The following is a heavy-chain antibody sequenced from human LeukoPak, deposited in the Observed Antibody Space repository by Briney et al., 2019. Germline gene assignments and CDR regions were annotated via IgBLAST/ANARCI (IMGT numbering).Heavy chain of an antibody. Sequence: GGSLRLSCAASGFTFNNYWMNWVRQAPGKGLEWVANIKEDGSEKYYVDSVKGRFTISRDNAKNSVSLQMNSLRAEDTAVYYCARDGPTAYFDCWGQGTLVTVSS. CDR1: GFTFNNYW. D-gene: IGHD5-18*01. CDR2: IKEDGSEK. CDR3: ARDGPTAYFDC. V-gene: IGHV3-7*01. J-gene: IGHJ4*02.